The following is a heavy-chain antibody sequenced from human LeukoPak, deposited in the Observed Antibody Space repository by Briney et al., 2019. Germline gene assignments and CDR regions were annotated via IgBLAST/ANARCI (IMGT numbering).Heavy chain of an antibody. CDR3: ARPSPDSSSWYRYFDY. CDR1: GFTFSSYG. Sequence: GGSLRLSCAASGFTFSSYGMHWVRQAPGKGLEWVAAISYDGSNKYYADSVKGRFTISRDNSKNTLYLQMSSLRAEDTAVYYCARPSPDSSSWYRYFDYWGQGTLVTVSS. CDR2: ISYDGSNK. J-gene: IGHJ4*02. D-gene: IGHD6-13*01. V-gene: IGHV3-30*03.